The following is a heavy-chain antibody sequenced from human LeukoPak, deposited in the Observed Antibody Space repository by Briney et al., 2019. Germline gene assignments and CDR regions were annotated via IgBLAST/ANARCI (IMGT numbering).Heavy chain of an antibody. D-gene: IGHD1-14*01. CDR1: GGAFSSYA. V-gene: IGHV1-69*13. CDR3: ARENPSEPGIDY. J-gene: IGHJ4*02. CDR2: IIPIFGTA. Sequence: GASVKVSCKASGGAFSSYAISWVRQAPGQGLEWMGGIIPIFGTANYAQKFQGRVTITADESTSTAYMELSSLRSEDTAVYYCARENPSEPGIDYWGQGTLVTVSS.